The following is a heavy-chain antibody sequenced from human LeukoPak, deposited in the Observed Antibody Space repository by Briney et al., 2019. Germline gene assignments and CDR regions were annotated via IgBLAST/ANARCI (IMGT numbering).Heavy chain of an antibody. CDR2: ISSSSSTI. J-gene: IGHJ4*02. CDR3: ARGTVAYFDWLLHLDY. D-gene: IGHD3-9*01. CDR1: GFTFSSYS. V-gene: IGHV3-48*02. Sequence: GGSLRLSCAASGFTFSSYSTNWVRQAPGKGLEWVSYISSSSSTIYYADSVKGRLTISRDNAKNSLYLQMNSLRDEDTAVYYCARGTVAYFDWLLHLDYWGQGTLVTVSS.